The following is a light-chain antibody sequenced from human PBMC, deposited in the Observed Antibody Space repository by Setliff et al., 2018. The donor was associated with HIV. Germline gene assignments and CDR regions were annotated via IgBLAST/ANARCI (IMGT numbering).Light chain of an antibody. J-gene: IGLJ1*01. CDR2: EVS. Sequence: QSALTQAASVSGSPGQSITIFCIGTSSDIGVYEYVSWYQQHPGEAPKLIIYEVSNRPSGVSNRFSGSKSGNTASLTISGLQAEDEADYYCSSYASSSTLYVFGTGTKVTVL. CDR1: SSDIGVYEY. CDR3: SSYASSSTLYV. V-gene: IGLV2-14*01.